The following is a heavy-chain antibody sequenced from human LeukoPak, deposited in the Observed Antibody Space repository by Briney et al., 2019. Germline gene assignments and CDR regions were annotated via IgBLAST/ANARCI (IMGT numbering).Heavy chain of an antibody. V-gene: IGHV1-69*13. CDR2: IIPIFGTA. Sequence: GASVKVSCKASGGTFSSYAISWVRQAPGQGLEWMGGIIPIFGTANYAQKFQGRVTITADESTSTAYMELSSLRSEDTAVYCCARGRKRLRLDAFDIWGQGTMVTVSS. CDR3: ARGRKRLRLDAFDI. D-gene: IGHD5-12*01. J-gene: IGHJ3*02. CDR1: GGTFSSYA.